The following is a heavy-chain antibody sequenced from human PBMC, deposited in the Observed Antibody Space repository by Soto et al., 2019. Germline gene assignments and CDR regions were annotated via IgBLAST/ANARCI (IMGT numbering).Heavy chain of an antibody. J-gene: IGHJ4*02. CDR1: GFTCSNAW. D-gene: IGHD3-10*01. V-gene: IGHV3-15*01. Sequence: GGSLTLSCAASGFTCSNAWMSWVRQAPGKGLEWVGRIKSKTDGGTTDYAAPVKGRFTISRDDSKNTLYLQMNSLKTEDTAVYYCTTDMIWFGELSTPFDYWGQGTLVTVSS. CDR2: IKSKTDGGTT. CDR3: TTDMIWFGELSTPFDY.